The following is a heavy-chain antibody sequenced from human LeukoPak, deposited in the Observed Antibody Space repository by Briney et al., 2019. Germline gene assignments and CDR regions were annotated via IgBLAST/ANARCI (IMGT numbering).Heavy chain of an antibody. CDR1: GFTFRSYW. CDR3: ARDWRYCSSSSCLAMDV. J-gene: IGHJ6*02. Sequence: GGSLRLSCAASGFTFRSYWMSWVRQAPGKGLEWVANIERDGSEKYYVDSVKGRFIISRDNAKNSLYLEMNSLRAEDTAGYYCARDWRYCSSSSCLAMDVWGQGTTVTVSS. CDR2: IERDGSEK. D-gene: IGHD2-2*01. V-gene: IGHV3-7*01.